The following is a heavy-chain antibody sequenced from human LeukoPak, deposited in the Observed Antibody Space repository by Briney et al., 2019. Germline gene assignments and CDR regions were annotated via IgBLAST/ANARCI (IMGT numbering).Heavy chain of an antibody. Sequence: SVKVSCKASGGTFSSYAISWVRQAPGQGLEWMGRIIPILGIANCAQKFQGRVTITADKSTSTAYMELSSLRSEDTAVYYCASGYCSSTSCYYNWFDPWGQGTLVTVSS. CDR1: GGTFSSYA. D-gene: IGHD2-2*03. CDR3: ASGYCSSTSCYYNWFDP. CDR2: IIPILGIA. V-gene: IGHV1-69*04. J-gene: IGHJ5*02.